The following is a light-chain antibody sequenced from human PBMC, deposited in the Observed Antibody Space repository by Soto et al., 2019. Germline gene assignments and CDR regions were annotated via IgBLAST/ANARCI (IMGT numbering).Light chain of an antibody. CDR3: HQSYSASWT. J-gene: IGKJ1*01. CDR1: QSISRY. CDR2: AAS. Sequence: DIQVTQSPSSLSASVGDRVTITCRASQSISRYLNWYRQKPGRAPNLLIYAASNLQSGVPSRFSGSGSGTHFTLTISSLQPGDFATYYCHQSYSASWTFGQGTKVEIK. V-gene: IGKV1-39*01.